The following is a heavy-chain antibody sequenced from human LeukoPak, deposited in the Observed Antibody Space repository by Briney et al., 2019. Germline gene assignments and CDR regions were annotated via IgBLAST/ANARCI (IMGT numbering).Heavy chain of an antibody. V-gene: IGHV6-1*01. CDR3: AREMGRYGMDV. CDR1: GGSISSYY. Sequence: SETLSLTCTVSGGSISSYYWNWIRQSPSRGLEWLGRTYYRSKWYNDYAVSVKSRITINPDTSKNQFSLQLNSVTPEDTAVYYCAREMGRYGMDVWGQGTTVTVSS. J-gene: IGHJ6*02. CDR2: TYYRSKWYN. D-gene: IGHD1-26*01.